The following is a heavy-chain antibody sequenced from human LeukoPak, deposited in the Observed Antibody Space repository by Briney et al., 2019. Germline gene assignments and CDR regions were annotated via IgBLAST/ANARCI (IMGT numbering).Heavy chain of an antibody. V-gene: IGHV4-4*09. CDR3: ARTLGYYGDYGYNYYYMDV. CDR2: ISTSGST. CDR1: GGPIRSYY. J-gene: IGHJ6*03. Sequence: SETLSLTCTVSGGPIRSYYWSWIRQPSGKGLEWMGYISTSGSTNYNPSLRSRVTISVDTSKNQFSLKLSSVTAADTAVYFCARTLGYYGDYGYNYYYMDVWGKGTTVTVSS. D-gene: IGHD4-17*01.